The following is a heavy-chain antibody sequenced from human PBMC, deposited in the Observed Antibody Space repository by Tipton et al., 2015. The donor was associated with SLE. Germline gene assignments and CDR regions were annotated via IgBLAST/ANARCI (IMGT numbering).Heavy chain of an antibody. J-gene: IGHJ3*01. D-gene: IGHD7-27*01. V-gene: IGHV4-59*04. Sequence: TLSLTCTLSGGSISSHYWSWIRQPPGKGLEWIGEINHSGSTRYNPSLQSRVTISVDTSKNQFSLRLDSVTAADSAVYFCAKHVYNWGDAFDVWGQGTTVPVSS. CDR1: GGSISSHY. CDR2: INHSGST. CDR3: AKHVYNWGDAFDV.